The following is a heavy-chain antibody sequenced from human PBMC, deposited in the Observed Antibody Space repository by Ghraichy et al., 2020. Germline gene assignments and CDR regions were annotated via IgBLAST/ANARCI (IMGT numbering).Heavy chain of an antibody. CDR3: VKDQGEETVAETYGMDV. D-gene: IGHD6-19*01. Sequence: GGSLRLSCSASGFTFSSYAMHWVRQAPGKGLEYVSAISSNGGSTYYADSVKGRFTISRDNSKNTLYLQMSSLRAEDTAVYYCVKDQGEETVAETYGMDVWGQGTTVTVSS. J-gene: IGHJ6*02. CDR1: GFTFSSYA. CDR2: ISSNGGST. V-gene: IGHV3-64D*06.